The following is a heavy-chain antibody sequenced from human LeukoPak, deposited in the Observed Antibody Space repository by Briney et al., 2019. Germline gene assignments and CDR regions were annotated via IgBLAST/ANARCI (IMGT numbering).Heavy chain of an antibody. D-gene: IGHD1-26*01. Sequence: GASVKVSCKASGFAFSSNGFNWVRQAPGQGLEWMGWISGYNGNTDYAQKFQGRASMTTDTSTSTAYMELGTLRSDDTAVYYCATSGIWTPEYFQHWGQGTLVTVSS. CDR3: ATSGIWTPEYFQH. J-gene: IGHJ1*01. CDR2: ISGYNGNT. CDR1: GFAFSSNG. V-gene: IGHV1-18*01.